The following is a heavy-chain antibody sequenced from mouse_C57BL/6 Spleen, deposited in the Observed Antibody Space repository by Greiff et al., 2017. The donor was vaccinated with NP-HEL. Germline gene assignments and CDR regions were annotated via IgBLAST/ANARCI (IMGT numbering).Heavy chain of an antibody. CDR1: GFTFSSYA. CDR2: ISDGGSYT. J-gene: IGHJ2*01. D-gene: IGHD2-12*01. CDR3: ARDGLTTWYFDD. V-gene: IGHV5-4*01. Sequence: VQLKESGGGLVKPGGSLKLSCAASGFTFSSYAMSWVRQTPEKRLEWVATISDGGSYTYYPDNVKGRFTISRDNAKNNLYLQMSHLKSEDTAMYYCARDGLTTWYFDDWGQGTTLTVSS.